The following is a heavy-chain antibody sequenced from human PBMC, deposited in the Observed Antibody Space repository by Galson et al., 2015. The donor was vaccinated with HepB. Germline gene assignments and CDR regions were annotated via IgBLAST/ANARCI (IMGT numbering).Heavy chain of an antibody. Sequence: SVKVSCKASGYTFTSYAMHWVRQAPGQRLEWMGWINAGNGNTKYSQKFQGRVTITRDTSASTAYMELSSLRSEDTAVYYCARVGDYYYYYGMDVWGQGTTVTVSS. CDR3: ARVGDYYYYYGMDV. CDR1: GYTFTSYA. J-gene: IGHJ6*02. CDR2: INAGNGNT. V-gene: IGHV1-3*01.